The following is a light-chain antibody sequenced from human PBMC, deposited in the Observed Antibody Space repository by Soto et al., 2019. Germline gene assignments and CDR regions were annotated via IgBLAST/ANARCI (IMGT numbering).Light chain of an antibody. CDR2: DAS. J-gene: IGKJ2*01. CDR1: QSVSSY. Sequence: EIVLTQSPATLSSSPGERATLSCRASQSVSSYLAWYQQKPGQAPRLLIYDASNRATGIPARFSGSGSGTGFTLTIGSLEPEDFAVYYCQQRSNWYTFGQGTKLEIK. CDR3: QQRSNWYT. V-gene: IGKV3-11*01.